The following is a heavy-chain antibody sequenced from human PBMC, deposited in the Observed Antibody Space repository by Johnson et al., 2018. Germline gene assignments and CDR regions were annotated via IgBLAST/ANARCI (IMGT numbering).Heavy chain of an antibody. J-gene: IGHJ2*01. CDR2: IGASGDT. Sequence: VQLVESGGGLVQPGGSLRLSCAASGFTFSNYDMHWVRQVTGRGLEWLSGIGASGDTFPPGSVKGPFTTSRDKAKNSLFLQMNRLSAGDTAVYYCVSGCRGGGCHPDFWYCDLWGRGTLVTVSS. D-gene: IGHD2-15*01. CDR1: GFTFSNYD. V-gene: IGHV3-13*01. CDR3: VSGCRGGGCHPDFWYCDL.